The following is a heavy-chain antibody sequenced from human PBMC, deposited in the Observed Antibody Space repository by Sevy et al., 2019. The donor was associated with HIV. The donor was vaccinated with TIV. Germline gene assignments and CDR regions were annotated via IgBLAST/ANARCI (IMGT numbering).Heavy chain of an antibody. V-gene: IGHV1-18*01. CDR1: GYTFTSYG. Sequence: VSVKVSCKASGYTFTSYGISWVRQAPGQGLEWMGWISAYNGNTNYAQKLQGRVTMTTDTSTSTAYMELRSLRSDDTAVYYCARDEAAGREGYYYYGMDVWGQGTTVTVSS. D-gene: IGHD6-25*01. CDR3: ARDEAAGREGYYYYGMDV. J-gene: IGHJ6*02. CDR2: ISAYNGNT.